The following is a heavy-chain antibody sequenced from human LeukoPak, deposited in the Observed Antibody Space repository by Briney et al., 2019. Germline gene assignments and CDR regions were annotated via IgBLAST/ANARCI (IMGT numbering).Heavy chain of an antibody. Sequence: SETLSLTCTVSGGSISDYYWSWIRQSPGKGLEWIGYIYHSGTTNYNPSLKSRVTISVDTSKNQFSLNLTSVTAADTAVYYCARDPGVSYYYTGIDYWGQGTLVTVSS. CDR2: IYHSGTT. CDR1: GGSISDYY. D-gene: IGHD3-22*01. CDR3: ARDPGVSYYYTGIDY. V-gene: IGHV4-59*12. J-gene: IGHJ4*02.